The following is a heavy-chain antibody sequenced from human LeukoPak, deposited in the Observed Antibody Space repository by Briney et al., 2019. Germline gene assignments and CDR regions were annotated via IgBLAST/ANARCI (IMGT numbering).Heavy chain of an antibody. CDR1: GYTFTSYG. CDR3: ARGSRDGYNYEGYYYYYGMDV. D-gene: IGHD5-24*01. V-gene: IGHV1-18*01. Sequence: GASVKVSCKASGYTFTSYGISWVRQAPGQGLEWMGWISAYNGNTNYAQKLQGRVTITTDTSTSTAYMELRSLRSDDTAVYYCARGSRDGYNYEGYYYYYGMDVWGQGTTVTVSS. J-gene: IGHJ6*02. CDR2: ISAYNGNT.